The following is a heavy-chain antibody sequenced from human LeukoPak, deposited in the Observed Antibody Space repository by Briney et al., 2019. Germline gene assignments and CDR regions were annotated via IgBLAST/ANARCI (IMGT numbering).Heavy chain of an antibody. Sequence: GASVKVSCKASGYTFTSYGISWVRQAPGQGLEWMGWISAYNGNTNYAQKLQGRVTMTTDTSTSTAYMELRSLRSDDTAVYYCARDLGVVVPASIDYWGQGTLVTVSS. D-gene: IGHD2-2*01. J-gene: IGHJ4*02. CDR2: ISAYNGNT. V-gene: IGHV1-18*01. CDR1: GYTFTSYG. CDR3: ARDLGVVVPASIDY.